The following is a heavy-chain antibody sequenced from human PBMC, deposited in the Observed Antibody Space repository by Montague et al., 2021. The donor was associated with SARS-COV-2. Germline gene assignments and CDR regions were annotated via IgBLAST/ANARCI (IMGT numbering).Heavy chain of an antibody. V-gene: IGHV2-70*01. CDR2: IDWDDDK. D-gene: IGHD3-9*01. Sequence: PALMKPTQTLTLTCTFSGFSLSTSGMCVSWIRQPPGKALEWLALIDWDDDKYYSTSLKTRLTISKDTSKNQVVLTMTNMDPVDTATYYCARSHYDILTGYYTVFDYWGQGTLVTVSS. CDR1: GFSLSTSGMC. CDR3: ARSHYDILTGYYTVFDY. J-gene: IGHJ4*02.